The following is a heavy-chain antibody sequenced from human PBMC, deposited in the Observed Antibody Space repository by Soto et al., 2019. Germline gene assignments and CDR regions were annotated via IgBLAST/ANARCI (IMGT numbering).Heavy chain of an antibody. Sequence: GASVKVSCKASGYTFTGYYMHWVRQAPGQGLEWMGWINPNSGGTNYAQKFQGWVTMTRDTSISTAYMELSRLRSDDTAVYYCARSPSYTKYYYYGMDVWGQGTTVTVCS. CDR3: ARSPSYTKYYYYGMDV. J-gene: IGHJ6*02. V-gene: IGHV1-2*04. CDR2: INPNSGGT. D-gene: IGHD1-26*01. CDR1: GYTFTGYY.